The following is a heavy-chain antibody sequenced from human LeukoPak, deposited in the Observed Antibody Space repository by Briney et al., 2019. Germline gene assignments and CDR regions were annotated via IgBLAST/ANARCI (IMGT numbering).Heavy chain of an antibody. Sequence: GGSLRLSCAASGFTFSSYAMSWVRQAPGKGLEWVSAISSSGDTYYAGSVKGRFTISRDNSKNTLYLQMNSLRPEDTAVYYCAIEHDFWSGFTDYWGQGTLVTVSS. CDR3: AIEHDFWSGFTDY. V-gene: IGHV3-23*01. CDR2: ISSSGDT. D-gene: IGHD3-3*01. CDR1: GFTFSSYA. J-gene: IGHJ4*02.